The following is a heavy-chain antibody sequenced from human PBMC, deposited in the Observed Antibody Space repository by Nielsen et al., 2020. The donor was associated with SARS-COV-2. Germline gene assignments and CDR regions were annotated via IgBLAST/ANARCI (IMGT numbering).Heavy chain of an antibody. V-gene: IGHV4-59*12. CDR3: ARGGGYCSSTSCYYAFDI. CDR2: IYYSGST. J-gene: IGHJ3*02. Sequence: WIRQPPGKGLEWIGYIYYSGSTSYNPSLKSRVTISVDTSKNQFSLKLSSVTAADTAVYYCARGGGYCSSTSCYYAFDIWGQGTMVTVSS. D-gene: IGHD2-2*01.